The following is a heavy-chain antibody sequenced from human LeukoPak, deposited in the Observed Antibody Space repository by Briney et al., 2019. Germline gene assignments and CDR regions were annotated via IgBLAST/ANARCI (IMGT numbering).Heavy chain of an antibody. J-gene: IGHJ4*02. V-gene: IGHV3-30*02. Sequence: TGGSLRLSCAASGFTFSSYGMHWVRQASGKGLEWVAFIRYDGSNKYYADSVKGRFTISRDNSKNTLYLQMNSLRAEDTAVYYCAKDPVSAGYYFDYWGQGTLVTVSS. CDR1: GFTFSSYG. CDR3: AKDPVSAGYYFDY. D-gene: IGHD3-10*01. CDR2: IRYDGSNK.